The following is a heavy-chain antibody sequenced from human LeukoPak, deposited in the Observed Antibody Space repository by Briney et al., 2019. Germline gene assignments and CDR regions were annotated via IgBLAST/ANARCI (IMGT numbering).Heavy chain of an antibody. CDR2: IWYDGSNK. Sequence: PGGSLRLSCAASGFTFSSYAMHWVRQAPGKGLEWVAFIWYDGSNKDYTDSVKGRFTISRDNAKNRLHLQMNSLRAEDTAVYYCAKDYRGYNDSRAWDYWGQGTLVTVSS. V-gene: IGHV3-30*02. CDR1: GFTFSSYA. J-gene: IGHJ4*02. D-gene: IGHD3-22*01. CDR3: AKDYRGYNDSRAWDY.